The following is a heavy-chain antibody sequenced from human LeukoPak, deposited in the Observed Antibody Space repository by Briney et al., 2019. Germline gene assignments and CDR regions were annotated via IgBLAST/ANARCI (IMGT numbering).Heavy chain of an antibody. V-gene: IGHV1-24*01. CDR2: FDPEDGET. CDR1: GYTFTSYY. D-gene: IGHD1-1*01. Sequence: ASVNVSFKASGYTFTSYYMHWVRQAPGKGLEWMGGFDPEDGETIYAQKFQGRVTMTEDTSTDTAYMELSSLRSEDTAVYYCATFLEVPDYWGQGTLVTVSS. J-gene: IGHJ4*02. CDR3: ATFLEVPDY.